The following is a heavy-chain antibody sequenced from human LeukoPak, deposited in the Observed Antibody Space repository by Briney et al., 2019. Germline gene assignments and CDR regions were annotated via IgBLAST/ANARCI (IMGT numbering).Heavy chain of an antibody. Sequence: KTSQTLSLTCAVSGGSISSGGYSWSWIRQPPGKGLEWIGYIYHSGSTYYNPSLKSRVTISVDRSKNQFSLKLSSVTAADTAVYYCARGGYSYGIDYWGQGTLVTVSS. CDR3: ARGGYSYGIDY. J-gene: IGHJ4*02. V-gene: IGHV4-30-2*01. D-gene: IGHD5-18*01. CDR1: GGSISSGGYS. CDR2: IYHSGST.